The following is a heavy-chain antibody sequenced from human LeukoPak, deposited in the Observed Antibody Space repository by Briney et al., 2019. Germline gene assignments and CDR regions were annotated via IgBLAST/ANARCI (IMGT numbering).Heavy chain of an antibody. CDR2: IYYSGST. Sequence: SETLSLTCTVSGGSISSGGYYWGWIRQHPGKGLEWIGYIYYSGSTYYNPSLKSRVTISVDTSKNQFSLKLSSVTAADTAVYYCARDGDSQTNYYYYGMDVWGKGTTVTVSS. CDR3: ARDGDSQTNYYYYGMDV. J-gene: IGHJ6*04. CDR1: GGSISSGGYY. V-gene: IGHV4-31*03. D-gene: IGHD2-15*01.